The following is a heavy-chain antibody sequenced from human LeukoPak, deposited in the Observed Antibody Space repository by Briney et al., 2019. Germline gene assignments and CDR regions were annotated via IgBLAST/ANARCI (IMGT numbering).Heavy chain of an antibody. CDR2: ISSSSSTI. D-gene: IGHD2-2*01. V-gene: IGHV3-48*02. CDR1: GFTFSSYS. J-gene: IGHJ5*02. Sequence: GGSLRLSCAASGFTFSSYSMNWVRQAPGKGLEWVSYISSSSSTIYYTDSVKGRFTISRDNAKNSLYLQMNSLRDEDTAVYYCARDFSRYCSSTSCANWFDPWDQGTLVTVSS. CDR3: ARDFSRYCSSTSCANWFDP.